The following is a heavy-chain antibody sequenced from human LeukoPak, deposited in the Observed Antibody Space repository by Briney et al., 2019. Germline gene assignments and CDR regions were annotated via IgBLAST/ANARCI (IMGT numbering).Heavy chain of an antibody. Sequence: RSLRLSCAASGFTFSNYGMHWVRQAPGKGLEWVAVIWFDGTNKYYADSVRGRFTISRDNSKNTLYLQMSSLRAEDTAVYYCARDRGVAAHLDYWGQGTLVTVSS. CDR3: ARDRGVAAHLDY. J-gene: IGHJ4*02. CDR2: IWFDGTNK. CDR1: GFTFSNYG. V-gene: IGHV3-33*01. D-gene: IGHD5-12*01.